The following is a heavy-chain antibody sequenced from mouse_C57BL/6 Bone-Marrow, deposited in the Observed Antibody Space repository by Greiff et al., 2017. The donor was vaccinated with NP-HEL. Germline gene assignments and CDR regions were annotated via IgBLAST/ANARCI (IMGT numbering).Heavy chain of an antibody. D-gene: IGHD2-3*01. CDR3: ARPIYDGYYGYFDV. Sequence: EVMLVESGGGLVKPGGSLKLSCAASGFTFSDYGMHWVRQAPEKGLEWVAYISSGSSTIYYADTVKGRFTISRDHAKNTLFLQMTSLRSEDTAMYYCARPIYDGYYGYFDVWGTGTTVTVSS. V-gene: IGHV5-17*01. CDR2: ISSGSSTI. CDR1: GFTFSDYG. J-gene: IGHJ1*03.